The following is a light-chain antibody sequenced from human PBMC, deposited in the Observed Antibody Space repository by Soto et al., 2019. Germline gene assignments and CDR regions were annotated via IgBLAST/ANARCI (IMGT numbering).Light chain of an antibody. CDR2: SNN. V-gene: IGLV1-44*01. J-gene: IGLJ3*02. Sequence: QSVLTQPPSASGTPGQRVTISCSGSSSNIGSTTVNWYQQLPGTAPKLLLYSNNQRPSGVPDRFSGSKSGTSASLALSGLQSEDEADYYCAAWDDNLNWVFGGGTKLTVL. CDR3: AAWDDNLNWV. CDR1: SSNIGSTT.